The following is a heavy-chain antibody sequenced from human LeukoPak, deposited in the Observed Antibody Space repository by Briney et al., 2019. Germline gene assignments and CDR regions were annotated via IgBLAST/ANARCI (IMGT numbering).Heavy chain of an antibody. V-gene: IGHV6-1*01. CDR3: ARELSFGGSYPCDY. CDR2: TYYRSKWYN. D-gene: IGHD1-26*01. Sequence: SQTLSLTCGISGDSVSSNSAAWNWIRQSPSRGLEWLGGTYYRSKWYNDYAVSVKSRIIINPDTSKNQFSLQLNSVTPEDTAVYYCARELSFGGSYPCDYWGQGTLVTVSS. J-gene: IGHJ4*02. CDR1: GDSVSSNSAA.